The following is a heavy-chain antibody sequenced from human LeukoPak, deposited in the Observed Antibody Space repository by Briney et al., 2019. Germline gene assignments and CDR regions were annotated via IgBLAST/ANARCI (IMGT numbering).Heavy chain of an antibody. D-gene: IGHD4-17*01. CDR3: ARALRTGQGDYVPVL. V-gene: IGHV5-51*01. CDR2: IYPGDSET. J-gene: IGHJ4*02. Sequence: GESLKISCKASGYRFTNYWAGWVRQMPGKGLEWMVIIYPGDSETRYSPSFQGQVTISADMSISTAYLQWSSLKASDTAMYYCARALRTGQGDYVPVLWGQGTLVTVSS. CDR1: GYRFTNYW.